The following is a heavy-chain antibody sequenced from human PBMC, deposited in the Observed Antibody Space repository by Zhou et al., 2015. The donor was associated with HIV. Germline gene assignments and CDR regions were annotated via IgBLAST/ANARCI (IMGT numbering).Heavy chain of an antibody. D-gene: IGHD3-3*01. CDR3: ARDKGTYYDFWSGKYFDY. J-gene: IGHJ4*02. Sequence: QVQLVQSGAEVKKPGASVKVSCKASGYTFTGYYMHWVRQAPGQGLEWMGRINPNSGGTNYAQKFQGRVTITADESTSTAYMELSSLRSEDTAVYYCARDKGTYYDFWSGKYFDYWGQGTLVTVSS. V-gene: IGHV1-2*06. CDR1: GYTFTGYY. CDR2: INPNSGGT.